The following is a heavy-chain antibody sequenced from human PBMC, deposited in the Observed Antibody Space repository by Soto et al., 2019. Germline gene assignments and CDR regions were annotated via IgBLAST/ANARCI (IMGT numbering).Heavy chain of an antibody. D-gene: IGHD5-12*01. CDR2: IYHSGST. CDR1: GGSISSSNW. J-gene: IGHJ6*02. V-gene: IGHV4-4*02. Sequence: SETLSLTCAVSGGSISSSNWWSWVRQPPGKGLEWIGEIYHSGSTNYNPSLKSRVTISVDKSKNQFSLKLSSVTAADTAVYYCARGDPSTATSYYYYYGMDVWGQGTTVTVSS. CDR3: ARGDPSTATSYYYYYGMDV.